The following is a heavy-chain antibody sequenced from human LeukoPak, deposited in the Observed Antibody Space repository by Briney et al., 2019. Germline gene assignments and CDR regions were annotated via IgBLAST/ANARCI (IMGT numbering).Heavy chain of an antibody. CDR2: IIPILGAA. CDR1: GGSFSFFA. V-gene: IGHV1-69*05. D-gene: IGHD5-12*01. CDR3: ARYALDGGYVRAFDI. J-gene: IGHJ3*02. Sequence: ASVKVSCKASGGSFSFFAISWVRQAPGQGLEWMGGIIPILGAAKYAQKFQGRVTITTDESTNTAYMELSSLRSEDTAVYYCARYALDGGYVRAFDIWGQGTMVTVSS.